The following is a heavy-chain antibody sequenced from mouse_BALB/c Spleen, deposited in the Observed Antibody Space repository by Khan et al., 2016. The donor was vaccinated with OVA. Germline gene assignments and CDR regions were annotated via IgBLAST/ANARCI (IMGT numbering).Heavy chain of an antibody. V-gene: IGHV5-6-3*01. Sequence: EVKLEVSGGGLVQPGGSLKLSCAASGFTFSSYGMSWVRQTPDKRLELVATINSNGGSTYYPDSVKGRFTISRDNAKNTLYLQMSSLKSEDTAMYYCARKARTINWGQGTTLTVSS. CDR2: INSNGGST. J-gene: IGHJ2*01. CDR3: ARKARTIN. CDR1: GFTFSSYG.